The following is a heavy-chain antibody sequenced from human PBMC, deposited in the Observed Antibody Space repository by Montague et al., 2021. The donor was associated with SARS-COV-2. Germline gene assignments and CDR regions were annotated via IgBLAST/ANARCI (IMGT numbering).Heavy chain of an antibody. V-gene: IGHV3-53*04. CDR3: ARDRSGYLDY. Sequence: SLRLSYAASGFTVSSNYMSWVRQAPGEGLEWVSVIYNDGSTYYADSVKGRFTISRHNSKNTLYLQMNSLRAEDTAMYYCARDRSGYLDYWGQGTLVTVSS. CDR2: IYNDGST. CDR1: GFTVSSNY. D-gene: IGHD1-26*01. J-gene: IGHJ4*02.